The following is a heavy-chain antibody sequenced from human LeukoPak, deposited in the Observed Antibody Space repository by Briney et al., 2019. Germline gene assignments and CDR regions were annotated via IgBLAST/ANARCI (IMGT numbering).Heavy chain of an antibody. J-gene: IGHJ6*03. CDR2: IYYSGST. D-gene: IGHD3-3*01. Sequence: NPSETLSLTRTVSGGSISSYYWSWIRQPPGKGLEWIGYIYYSGSTNYNPSLKSRVTISVDTSKNQFSLKLSSVTAADTAVYYCAGQYYDFWSGYDYYYYYMDVWGKGTTVTVSS. CDR3: AGQYYDFWSGYDYYYYYMDV. V-gene: IGHV4-59*01. CDR1: GGSISSYY.